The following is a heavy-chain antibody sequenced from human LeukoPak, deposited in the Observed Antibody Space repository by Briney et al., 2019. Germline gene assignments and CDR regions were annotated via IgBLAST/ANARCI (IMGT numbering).Heavy chain of an antibody. CDR1: GYTFTSYG. D-gene: IGHD3-16*01. V-gene: IGHV1-18*01. CDR3: ARLLPTRGYGRGGSYYFDY. CDR2: ISAYNGNT. J-gene: IGHJ4*02. Sequence: ASVKVSCKASGYTFTSYGISWVRQAPGQGLDWMGWISAYNGNTNYAQKLQGRVTMTTDTSTSTAYMELRSLRSDDTAVYYCARLLPTRGYGRGGSYYFDYWGQGTLVTVSS.